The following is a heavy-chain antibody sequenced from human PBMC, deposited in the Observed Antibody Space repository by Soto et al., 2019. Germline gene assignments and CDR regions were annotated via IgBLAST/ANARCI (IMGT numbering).Heavy chain of an antibody. CDR2: IIPIFGTA. Sequence: SVKVSCKASGGTFSSYAISWVRQAPGQGLEWMGWIIPIFGTANYAQKFQGRVTITADESTSTAYMELSRLRSEDTAVYYCARDTDGYNFDAFDIWGQGTMVTVSS. CDR1: GGTFSSYA. V-gene: IGHV1-69*13. D-gene: IGHD5-12*01. J-gene: IGHJ3*02. CDR3: ARDTDGYNFDAFDI.